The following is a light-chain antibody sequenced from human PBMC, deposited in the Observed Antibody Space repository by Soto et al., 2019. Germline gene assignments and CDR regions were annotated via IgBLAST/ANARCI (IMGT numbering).Light chain of an antibody. CDR3: QQRDSWPIT. CDR2: GAS. CDR1: QTVSSNY. Sequence: EIFLTQSPDTLSLSPGERATPSCRASQTVSSNYLAWCQQRPGQAPRLLIYGASGRATGIPDRFGGSGSGTDFTLTINSLEPDDFAVYYCQQRDSWPITFGQGTRLEIK. V-gene: IGKV3D-20*02. J-gene: IGKJ5*01.